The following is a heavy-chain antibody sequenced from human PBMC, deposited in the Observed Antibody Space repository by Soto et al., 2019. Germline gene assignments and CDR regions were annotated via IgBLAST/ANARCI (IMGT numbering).Heavy chain of an antibody. CDR2: IYYSGST. Sequence: QVRLEESGPGLVKPSETLSLICSVSGGSVNNANYFWNWIRHHPENGLEWIGYIYYSGSTRYNPSSKTRATLSIATTKDQFSLRLNSVTVADTAVYFCARDADYGGSRGGMDVWGRGTTVTVSS. CDR1: GGSVNNANYF. J-gene: IGHJ6*02. V-gene: IGHV4-31*03. D-gene: IGHD4-17*01. CDR3: ARDADYGGSRGGMDV.